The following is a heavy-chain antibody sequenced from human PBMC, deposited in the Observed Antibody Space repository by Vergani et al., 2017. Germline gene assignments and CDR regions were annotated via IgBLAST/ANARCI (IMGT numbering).Heavy chain of an antibody. Sequence: EVPLVQSGAEVKKPGESLKIPCQISGYSFTHYWIGWVRQMPGKGLEWMGIIHPADSDTRYSPSVQGQVTISVDKSISTAYLQRSSLRASDSAMYYCARLYGRDSSGSKYFDYWGQGTLVTGSS. CDR1: GYSFTHYW. D-gene: IGHD3-22*01. V-gene: IGHV5-51*01. CDR3: ARLYGRDSSGSKYFDY. J-gene: IGHJ4*02. CDR2: IHPADSDT.